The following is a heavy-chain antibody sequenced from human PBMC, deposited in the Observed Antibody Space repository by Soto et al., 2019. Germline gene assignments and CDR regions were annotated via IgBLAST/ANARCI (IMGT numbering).Heavy chain of an antibody. CDR3: ARTTSGGGAESLYYYYGMDV. V-gene: IGHV3-33*01. CDR1: GFTFSSYG. Sequence: GGSLRLSCAASGFTFSSYGMHWVRQAPGKGLEWVAVIWYDGSNKYYADSVKGRFTISRDNSKNTLYLQMNSLRAEDTAVYYCARTTSGGGAESLYYYYGMDVWGQGTTVTVSS. CDR2: IWYDGSNK. D-gene: IGHD3-16*01. J-gene: IGHJ6*02.